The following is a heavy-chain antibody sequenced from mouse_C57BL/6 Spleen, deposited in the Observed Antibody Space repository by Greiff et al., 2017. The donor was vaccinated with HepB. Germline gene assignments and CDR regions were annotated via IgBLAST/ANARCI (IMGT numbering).Heavy chain of an antibody. CDR3: ARKGIYDGYWYFDV. CDR1: GYSITSGYY. CDR2: ISYDGSN. D-gene: IGHD2-3*01. Sequence: EVQLQESGPGLVKPSQSLSLTCSVTGYSITSGYYWNWIRQFPGNKLEWMGYISYDGSNNYNPSLKNRISIPRDTSKNQFFLKLNSVTTEDTATYYCARKGIYDGYWYFDVWGTGTTVTVSS. J-gene: IGHJ1*03. V-gene: IGHV3-6*01.